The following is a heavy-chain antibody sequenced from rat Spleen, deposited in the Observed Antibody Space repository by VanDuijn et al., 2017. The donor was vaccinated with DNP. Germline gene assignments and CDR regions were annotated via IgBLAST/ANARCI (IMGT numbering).Heavy chain of an antibody. J-gene: IGHJ2*01. Sequence: EVQLVESGGDLVQPGKSLKVSCVASGFTFNNFWMTWIRQVPGKGLEWVASISSNGDDTYYPASVKGRFTISRDNAKNILYLQMNSLRSEDTATYYCARDFRGSDYWGQGVVVTVSS. CDR1: GFTFNNFW. V-gene: IGHV5-31*01. D-gene: IGHD4-4*01. CDR2: ISSNGDDT. CDR3: ARDFRGSDY.